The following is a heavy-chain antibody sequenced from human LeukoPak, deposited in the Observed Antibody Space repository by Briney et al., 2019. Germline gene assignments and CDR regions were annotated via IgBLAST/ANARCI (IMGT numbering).Heavy chain of an antibody. Sequence: SETLSLTCTVSGGSISSSSYYWGWIHQPPGKGLEWIGSIYYSGSTYYNPSLKSRVTISVDTSKNQFSLKLSSVTAADTAVYYCARPTPGGIAAAGTRGIKWFDPWGQGTLVTVSS. J-gene: IGHJ5*02. CDR3: ARPTPGGIAAAGTRGIKWFDP. CDR2: IYYSGST. CDR1: GGSISSSSYY. D-gene: IGHD6-13*01. V-gene: IGHV4-39*07.